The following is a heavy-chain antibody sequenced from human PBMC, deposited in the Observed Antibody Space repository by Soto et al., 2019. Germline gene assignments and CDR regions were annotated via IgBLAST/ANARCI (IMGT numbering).Heavy chain of an antibody. D-gene: IGHD6-6*01. CDR3: ARMSIAARPKYYYYYGMDV. Sequence: SLKVSCKASGGTFSSYAISWVRQAPGQGLEWMGGIIPIFGTANYAQKFQGRVTITADESTSTAYMELSSLRSEDTAVYYCARMSIAARPKYYYYYGMDVWGQGTTVTVSS. V-gene: IGHV1-69*13. J-gene: IGHJ6*02. CDR2: IIPIFGTA. CDR1: GGTFSSYA.